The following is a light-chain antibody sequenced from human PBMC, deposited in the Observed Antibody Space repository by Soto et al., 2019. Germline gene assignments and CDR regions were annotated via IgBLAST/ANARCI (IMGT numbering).Light chain of an antibody. J-gene: IGLJ1*01. V-gene: IGLV2-14*01. CDR2: DVS. Sequence: QSALTQPASVSGSPGQSITISCTGTSSDVGGYNYVSWYQQHPSKAPKLMIYDVSNRPSGVSNRFSGSKSGNTASLTISGLQAEDGADYCCSSYTTSSTYYVFGTGTKVTVL. CDR1: SSDVGGYNY. CDR3: SSYTTSSTYYV.